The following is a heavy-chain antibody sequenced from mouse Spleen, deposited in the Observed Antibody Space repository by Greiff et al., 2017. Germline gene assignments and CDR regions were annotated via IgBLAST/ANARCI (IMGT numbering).Heavy chain of an antibody. D-gene: IGHD3-1*01. Sequence: EVQLVESEGGLVQPGSSMNLSCTASGFTFSDYYMAWVRQVPEKGLEWVAKINYDGSSTYYLDSLKSRFIISRDNAKNMLYLQMSSLKSEDTATYYWARDSGGFAYWGQGTLVTVSA. V-gene: IGHV5-16*01. CDR2: INYDGSST. CDR3: ARDSGGFAY. CDR1: GFTFSDYY. J-gene: IGHJ3*01.